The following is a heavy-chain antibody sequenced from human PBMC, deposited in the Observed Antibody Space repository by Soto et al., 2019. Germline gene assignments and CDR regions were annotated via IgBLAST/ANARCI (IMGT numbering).Heavy chain of an antibody. CDR3: ARGYYYDGTGLKGPFDL. CDR1: GFTFSTYA. Sequence: GGSLRLSCAASGFTFSTYALHWVRQAPGKGLEWVAVISYDGNNKYYADSVKGRFTISRDDPKNTKYLQMNSLRPEDTALYYCARGYYYDGTGLKGPFDLWGRGTQVTVSS. J-gene: IGHJ2*01. V-gene: IGHV3-30-3*01. D-gene: IGHD3-22*01. CDR2: ISYDGNNK.